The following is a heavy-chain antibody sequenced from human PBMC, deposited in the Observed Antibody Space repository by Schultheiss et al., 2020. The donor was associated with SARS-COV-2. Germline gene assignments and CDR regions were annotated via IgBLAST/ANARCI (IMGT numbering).Heavy chain of an antibody. CDR2: IYHSGST. Sequence: SETLSLTCAVSGGSISSSNWWSWVRQPPGKGLEWIGEIYHSGSTNYNPSLKSRVTISVDTSKNQFSLKLSSVTAADTAVYYCARGQEQWLVWGSAFDIWGQGTMVTVSS. CDR3: ARGQEQWLVWGSAFDI. J-gene: IGHJ3*02. D-gene: IGHD6-19*01. CDR1: GGSISSSNW. V-gene: IGHV4-4*02.